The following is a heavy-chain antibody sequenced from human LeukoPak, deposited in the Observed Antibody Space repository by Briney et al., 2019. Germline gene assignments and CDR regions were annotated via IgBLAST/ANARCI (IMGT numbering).Heavy chain of an antibody. D-gene: IGHD2-2*01. CDR1: GYTFTSYG. CDR3: ARARNIVVGPAATGNWFDP. CDR2: ISAYNGNT. Sequence: ASVKVSCKASGYTFTSYGINWVRQAPGQGLEWVGWISAYNGNTNYAQKLQGRLTMTTDTSTSTAYMELRSLRSDDTAVYYCARARNIVVGPAATGNWFDPWGQGTLVTVSS. J-gene: IGHJ5*02. V-gene: IGHV1-18*01.